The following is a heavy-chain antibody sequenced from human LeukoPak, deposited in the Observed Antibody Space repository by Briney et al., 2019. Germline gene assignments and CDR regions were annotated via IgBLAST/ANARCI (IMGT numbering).Heavy chain of an antibody. V-gene: IGHV1-18*01. CDR2: ISAYNGDT. CDR1: GYTFTSYG. J-gene: IGHJ3*02. CDR3: AISRVVGAARFAFDI. D-gene: IGHD2-15*01. Sequence: ASVKVSCKASGYTFTSYGISWVRQAPGQGLEWMGWISAYNGDTNYAQNLQGRVTMTTDTSTNTAYMELRSLRSEDTAVYYCAISRVVGAARFAFDIWGQGTMITVSS.